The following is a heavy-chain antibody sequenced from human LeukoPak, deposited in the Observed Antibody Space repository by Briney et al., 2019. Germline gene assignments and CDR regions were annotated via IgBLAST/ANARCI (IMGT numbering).Heavy chain of an antibody. CDR3: ARVMDIVVVPAAKGGFGY. Sequence: GGSLRLSCAASGFTFSSYSMNWVRQAPGKGLEWASSISSSSSYIYYADSVKGRFTISRDNAKTSLYLQMNSLRAEDTAVYYCARVMDIVVVPAAKGGFGYWGQGTLVTVSS. CDR2: ISSSSSYI. J-gene: IGHJ4*02. V-gene: IGHV3-21*01. CDR1: GFTFSSYS. D-gene: IGHD2-2*03.